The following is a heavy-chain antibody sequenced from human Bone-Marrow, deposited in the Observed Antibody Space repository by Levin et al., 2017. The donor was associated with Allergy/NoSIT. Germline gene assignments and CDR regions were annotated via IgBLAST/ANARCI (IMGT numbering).Heavy chain of an antibody. V-gene: IGHV1-46*01. CDR2: INPSVGNT. D-gene: IGHD5-12*01. CDR3: ARINSGYDY. CDR1: GYTFIHYY. J-gene: IGHJ4*02. Sequence: GASVKVSCKASGYTFIHYYIHWVRQAPGQGFEWMGFINPSVGNTNYAQKFQGRVTMTTDTSTDTVYMQLSSLRSEDTAVYYCARINSGYDYWGQGTLVIVSS.